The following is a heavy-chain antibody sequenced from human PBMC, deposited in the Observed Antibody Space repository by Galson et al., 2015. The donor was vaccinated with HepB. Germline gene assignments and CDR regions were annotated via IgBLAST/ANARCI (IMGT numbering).Heavy chain of an antibody. Sequence: SLRLSCATSEFFLGDLTMHWVRQALGKGLEWVAAVTKDGGTTFYEDSVRGRFTIPRDNSASTLSLEMSSLRVEDPALYYFVRYLIGTFAFDVWGQGTMVAVSS. V-gene: IGHV3-30-3*01. CDR1: EFFLGDLT. D-gene: IGHD1-26*01. CDR3: VRYLIGTFAFDV. J-gene: IGHJ3*01. CDR2: VTKDGGTT.